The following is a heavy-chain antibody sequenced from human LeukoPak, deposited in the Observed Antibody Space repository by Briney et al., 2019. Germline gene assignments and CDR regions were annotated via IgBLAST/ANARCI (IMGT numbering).Heavy chain of an antibody. CDR1: GFTFSTYF. CDR2: ISGSGGST. Sequence: GGSLRLSCAASGFTFSTYFMNWVRQAPGKGLEWVSAISGSGGSTYYADSVKGRFTISRDNSKNTLYLQMNSLRAEDTAVYYCAKVQEWELTYWGQGTLVTVSS. D-gene: IGHD1-26*01. J-gene: IGHJ4*02. V-gene: IGHV3-23*01. CDR3: AKVQEWELTY.